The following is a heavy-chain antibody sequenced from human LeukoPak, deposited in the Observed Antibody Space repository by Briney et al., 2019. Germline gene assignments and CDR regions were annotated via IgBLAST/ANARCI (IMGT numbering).Heavy chain of an antibody. Sequence: SVKLSCKASGATFSSYAISWVRQAPGQGLEWMGGIIPIFGTANYAQKFQGRVTITADESTSTAYMELSSLRSEDTAVYYCARALDYYDSRIPDYYYYYGMDVWGQGTTVTVSS. V-gene: IGHV1-69*13. CDR1: GATFSSYA. CDR3: ARALDYYDSRIPDYYYYYGMDV. CDR2: IIPIFGTA. J-gene: IGHJ6*02. D-gene: IGHD3-22*01.